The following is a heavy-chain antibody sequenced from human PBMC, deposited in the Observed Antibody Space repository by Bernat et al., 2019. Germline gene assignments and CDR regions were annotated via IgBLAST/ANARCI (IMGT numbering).Heavy chain of an antibody. Sequence: EVQLVESGGGLVQPGGSLRLSCAASGFTFSNYWMSWVRRAPGKGLEWVANIKKDGDDKYYVDSVKGRFTISRDNAKNSLYLQMNTLRAEDTAVYYCATSGAAAKFDYWGQGILVTVSS. CDR2: IKKDGDDK. D-gene: IGHD6-13*01. CDR1: GFTFSNYW. CDR3: ATSGAAAKFDY. J-gene: IGHJ4*02. V-gene: IGHV3-7*01.